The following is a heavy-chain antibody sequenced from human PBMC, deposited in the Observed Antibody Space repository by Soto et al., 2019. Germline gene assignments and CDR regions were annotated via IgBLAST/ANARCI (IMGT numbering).Heavy chain of an antibody. Sequence: QVQLVESGGGVVQPGRSLRLSCAASRFTFSSYGMHWVRQAPGKGLEWVAVIWYDGSNKYYADSVKGRFTISRDNSKNTLYLQMDSLRAEDTAVYYCARDGISVAGTTPYNYFDYWGQGTLVTVSS. D-gene: IGHD6-19*01. CDR3: ARDGISVAGTTPYNYFDY. J-gene: IGHJ4*02. CDR1: RFTFSSYG. CDR2: IWYDGSNK. V-gene: IGHV3-33*01.